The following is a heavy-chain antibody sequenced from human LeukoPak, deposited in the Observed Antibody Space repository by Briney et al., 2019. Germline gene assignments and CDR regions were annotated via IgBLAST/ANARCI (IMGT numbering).Heavy chain of an antibody. J-gene: IGHJ4*02. CDR3: ARAGSGLVARL. D-gene: IGHD6-6*01. V-gene: IGHV1-2*04. Sequence: ASVRVSCKASGYTSTGYYIHWVRQAPGQGLEWMGAIKPNNGDTNSAHNFQGWITLTRDTSTSTAYMELSSLRPDDTAVYFCARAGSGLVARLWGQGTLVTVSS. CDR1: GYTSTGYY. CDR2: IKPNNGDT.